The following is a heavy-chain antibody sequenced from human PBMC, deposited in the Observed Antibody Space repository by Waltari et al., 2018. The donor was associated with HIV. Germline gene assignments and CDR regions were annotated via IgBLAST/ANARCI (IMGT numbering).Heavy chain of an antibody. Sequence: EVQLVESGGGLVQPGRSPRLACTASGFTFADYAINWVRQAPGKGLEWVSYIRGKAYGGKTQYAESVNGRFTVSRDDSKVTAYLQMNTLRIEDTALYYCTRAGRGYQALPIACDLWGQGTMVTVSS. D-gene: IGHD6-13*01. CDR3: TRAGRGYQALPIACDL. J-gene: IGHJ3*01. CDR1: GFTFADYA. CDR2: IRGKAYGGKT. V-gene: IGHV3-49*04.